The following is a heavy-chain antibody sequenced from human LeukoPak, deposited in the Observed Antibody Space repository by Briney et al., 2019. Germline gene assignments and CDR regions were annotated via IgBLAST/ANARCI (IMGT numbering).Heavy chain of an antibody. J-gene: IGHJ5*02. V-gene: IGHV4-39*07. CDR1: GGSISSSSYY. CDR3: ARVVHYSSSWYRHFNWFDP. Sequence: SETLSLTCTVSGGSISSSSYYWGWIRQPPGKGLEWIGSIHYSGSTNYNPSLKSRVTISVDTSKNQFSLKLSSVTAADTAVYYCARVVHYSSSWYRHFNWFDPWGQGTLVTVSS. D-gene: IGHD6-13*01. CDR2: IHYSGST.